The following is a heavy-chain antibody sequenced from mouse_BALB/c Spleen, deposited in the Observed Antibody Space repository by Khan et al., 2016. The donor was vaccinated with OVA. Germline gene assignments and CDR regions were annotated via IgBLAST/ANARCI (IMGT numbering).Heavy chain of an antibody. D-gene: IGHD2-14*01. CDR2: VNPNNGDT. CDR3: ARGYDFFVY. Sequence: EVELVESGPDLVKPGASVKISCKASGYSFTAYYLSWVKQSHGESLEWIGRVNPNNGDTTYNQKFKGKAILTVDKSSNTAYMDLRSLTSEDSAVYYCARGYDFFVYWGQGTLVTVSA. J-gene: IGHJ3*01. CDR1: GYSFTAYY. V-gene: IGHV1-26*01.